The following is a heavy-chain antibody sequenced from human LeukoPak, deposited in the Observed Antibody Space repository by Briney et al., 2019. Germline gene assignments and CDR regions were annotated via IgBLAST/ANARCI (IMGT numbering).Heavy chain of an antibody. V-gene: IGHV4-59*12. J-gene: IGHJ5*02. CDR1: GGSISSYY. CDR3: ARDLSLNWFDP. CDR2: ICYSGST. Sequence: SGTLSLACTVSGGSISSYYWSWIRQPPGKGLEWIGYICYSGSTNYNPSLKSRVTISVDTSKNQFSLKLSSVTAADTAVYYCARDLSLNWFDPWGQGTLVTVSS.